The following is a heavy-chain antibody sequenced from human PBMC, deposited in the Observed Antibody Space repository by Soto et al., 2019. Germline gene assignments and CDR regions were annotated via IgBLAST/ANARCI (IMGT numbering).Heavy chain of an antibody. CDR2: IYYSGST. V-gene: IGHV4-30-4*01. CDR1: GGSISSGDYY. Sequence: QVQLQESGPGLVKPSQTLSLTCTVSGGSISSGDYYWSWIRQPPGKGLEWIGYIYYSGSTYYNPSLKSRVTISVDTSKNQFSLELSSVTAADTAVYYCARGFVVPAAMFGWFDPWGQGTLVTVSS. CDR3: ARGFVVPAAMFGWFDP. D-gene: IGHD2-2*01. J-gene: IGHJ5*02.